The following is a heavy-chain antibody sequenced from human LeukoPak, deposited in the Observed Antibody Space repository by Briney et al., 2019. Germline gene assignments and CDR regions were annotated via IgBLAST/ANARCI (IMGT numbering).Heavy chain of an antibody. D-gene: IGHD3-3*01. CDR1: GFTFSSYW. V-gene: IGHV3-74*01. Sequence: GGSLRLSCAASGFTFSSYWMHWVRQAPGKGLVWVSRINSDGSSTSYADSVKGRFTISRDNAKNTLYLQMNSLRAEDTAVYYCARVRPIRRFTIFGVVTAFDYWGQGTLVTVSS. J-gene: IGHJ4*02. CDR2: INSDGSST. CDR3: ARVRPIRRFTIFGVVTAFDY.